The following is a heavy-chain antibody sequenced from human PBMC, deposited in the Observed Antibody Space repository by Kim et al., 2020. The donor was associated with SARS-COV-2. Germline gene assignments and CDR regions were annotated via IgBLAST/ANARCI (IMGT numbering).Heavy chain of an antibody. D-gene: IGHD3-10*01. CDR2: IWYDGSNK. J-gene: IGHJ4*02. Sequence: GGSLRLYCVASGFTFSGYGLHWARQAPGKGLEWVAVIWYDGSNKHYADSVKGRFTISRDNSKNTLYLQMDSLRAEDTAVYYCAKDRSHYYGSGTDYWGQGTLVTVSS. CDR3: AKDRSHYYGSGTDY. V-gene: IGHV3-33*06. CDR1: GFTFSGYG.